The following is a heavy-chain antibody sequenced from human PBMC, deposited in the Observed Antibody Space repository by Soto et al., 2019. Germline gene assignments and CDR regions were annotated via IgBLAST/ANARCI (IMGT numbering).Heavy chain of an antibody. J-gene: IGHJ4*02. CDR1: GFTFSSYA. V-gene: IGHV3-30-3*01. D-gene: IGHD3-22*01. CDR3: ARDGYDNSGYYYYFDY. CDR2: ISYDGSNK. Sequence: QVQLVESGGGVVQPGRSLRLSCAASGFTFSSYAMHWVRQAPGKGLEWVAVISYDGSNKYYADSVKGRFTISRDNSKNTLYLQMNSLRAEDTAVYYRARDGYDNSGYYYYFDYWGQGTLVTVSS.